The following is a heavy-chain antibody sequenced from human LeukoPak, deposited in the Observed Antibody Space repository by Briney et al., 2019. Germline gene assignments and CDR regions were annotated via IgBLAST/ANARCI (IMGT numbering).Heavy chain of an antibody. CDR3: AREAY. CDR2: IKPDGTVQ. V-gene: IGHV3-7*01. CDR1: GFTFSYYW. Sequence: PGGSLRLSCAASGFTFSYYWMSWVRQAPGKGLEWVANIKPDGTVQDYVDSVKGRFTISRDNAKNSLYLQMNSLRAEDTAIYYCAREAYWGQGALVTVSS. J-gene: IGHJ4*02.